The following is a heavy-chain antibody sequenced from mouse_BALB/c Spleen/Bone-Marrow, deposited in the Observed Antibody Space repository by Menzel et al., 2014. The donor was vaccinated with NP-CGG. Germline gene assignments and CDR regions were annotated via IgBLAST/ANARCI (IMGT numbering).Heavy chain of an antibody. V-gene: IGHV5-17*02. D-gene: IGHD2-2*01. CDR3: ARSSYGYDRQAYFFDY. Sequence: EVKLEESGGGLVQPGGSRKLSCAASGFTFSSFEMHWVRQAPEKGLEWVAYISSGSSTIYYADTVKGRFTISRDNPKNTLFLQMTSLSSEDTAMYYCARSSYGYDRQAYFFDYWGQGTTLAVSS. CDR1: GFTFSSFE. J-gene: IGHJ2*01. CDR2: ISSGSSTI.